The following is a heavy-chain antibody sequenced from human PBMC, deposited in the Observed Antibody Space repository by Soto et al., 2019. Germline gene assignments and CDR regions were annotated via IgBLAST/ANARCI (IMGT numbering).Heavy chain of an antibody. V-gene: IGHV4-38-2*02. CDR1: GYSISSGYY. CDR2: IYHSGST. D-gene: IGHD2-2*01. Sequence: SETLSLTCAVSGYSISSGYYWGWIRQPPGKGLEWIGSIYHSGSTYYNPSLKSRVTISVDTSKNQFSLKLSSVTAADTAVYYCARDPPARWFDPWGQGTLVTVS. CDR3: ARDPPARWFDP. J-gene: IGHJ5*02.